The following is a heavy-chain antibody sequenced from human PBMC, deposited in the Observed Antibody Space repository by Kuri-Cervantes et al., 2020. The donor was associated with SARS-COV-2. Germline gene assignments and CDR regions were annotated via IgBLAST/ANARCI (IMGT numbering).Heavy chain of an antibody. CDR2: IYHSGST. Sequence: GSLRLSCTVSGGSISSYYWGWIRQPPGKGLEWIGSIYHSGSTYYNPSLKSRVTISVDTSKNQFSLKLSSVTAADTAVYYCARTHAGLSPYYFDYWGQGTLVTVSS. CDR3: ARTHAGLSPYYFDY. J-gene: IGHJ4*02. CDR1: GGSISSYY. V-gene: IGHV4-38-2*02. D-gene: IGHD2-8*01.